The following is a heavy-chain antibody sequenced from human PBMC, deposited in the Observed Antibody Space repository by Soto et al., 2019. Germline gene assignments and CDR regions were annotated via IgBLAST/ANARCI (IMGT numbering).Heavy chain of an antibody. CDR1: GYTFNDFG. CDR2: IYSKAGKM. Sequence: QVHLLQSGAEVQKPGASVKVSCKTSGYTFNDFGITWVLQAPGLGLEWLGWIYSKAGKMNFAPKFQNMVTMTSVATTSTVLMELTSLTFDDMAICFWGIDIVFDIDYWGQGTLVTVS. CDR3: GIDIVFDIDY. J-gene: IGHJ4*02. V-gene: IGHV1-18*03. D-gene: IGHD2-15*01.